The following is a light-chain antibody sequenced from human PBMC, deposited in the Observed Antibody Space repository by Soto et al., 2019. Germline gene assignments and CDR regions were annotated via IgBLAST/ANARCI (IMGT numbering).Light chain of an antibody. CDR1: QSISSD. CDR3: QQSYSYTRT. J-gene: IGKJ1*01. CDR2: AAS. Sequence: DIQMTQSPSSLSASGVGRVNITCRASQSISSDLSWYQQKPGKAPKLLIYAASSLQSGVPSRFSGSGSGTDFTLTISSLQPEDFATYYCQQSYSYTRTFGQGTKVDI. V-gene: IGKV1-39*01.